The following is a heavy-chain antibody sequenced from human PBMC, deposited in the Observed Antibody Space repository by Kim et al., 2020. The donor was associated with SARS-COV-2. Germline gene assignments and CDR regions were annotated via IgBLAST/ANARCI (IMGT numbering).Heavy chain of an antibody. CDR2: IRSKAYGGTT. V-gene: IGHV3-49*04. CDR3: TSPPYYDFWSGYHDSHYYYMDV. D-gene: IGHD3-3*01. Sequence: GGSLRLSCTASGFTFGDYAMSWVRQAPGKGLEWVGFIRSKAYGGTTEYAASVKGRFTISRDDSKSIADLQMNSLKTEDTAVYYCTSPPYYDFWSGYHDSHYYYMDVWGKGTTVTVSS. CDR1: GFTFGDYA. J-gene: IGHJ6*03.